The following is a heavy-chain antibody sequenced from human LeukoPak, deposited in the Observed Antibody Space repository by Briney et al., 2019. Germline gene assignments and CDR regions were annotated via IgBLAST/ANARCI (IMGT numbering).Heavy chain of an antibody. Sequence: GESLKISCKGSGYSFTSYWIGWVRQMPGKGLEWMGIIYPGDSDTRYSPSFQGQVTISADKSISIAYLQWSSLKASDTAMYYCARQEDPCGGDCFGSFDIWGQETMVTVSS. CDR1: GYSFTSYW. CDR3: ARQEDPCGGDCFGSFDI. D-gene: IGHD2-21*02. CDR2: IYPGDSDT. J-gene: IGHJ3*02. V-gene: IGHV5-51*01.